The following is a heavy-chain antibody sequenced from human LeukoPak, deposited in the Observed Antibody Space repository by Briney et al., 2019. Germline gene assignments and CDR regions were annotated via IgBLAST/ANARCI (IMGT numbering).Heavy chain of an antibody. CDR3: CRVIWDEEYFDY. J-gene: IGHJ4*02. D-gene: IGHD3-10*01. Sequence: GAAVKVSCKASGYTFTSYGISGVGQAPGQGLEWMGWISAYNGNTNYPQQLQGRVTMTTDTAPDTAYMELRSLRCGDKAVFFFCRVIWDEEYFDYWGQGTLVTVSS. CDR2: ISAYNGNT. CDR1: GYTFTSYG. V-gene: IGHV1-18*01.